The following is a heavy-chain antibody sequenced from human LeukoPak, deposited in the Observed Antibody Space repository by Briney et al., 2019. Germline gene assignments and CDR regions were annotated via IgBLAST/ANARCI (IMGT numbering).Heavy chain of an antibody. CDR2: IKQDGSEK. Sequence: GGSLRLSCAASGYTLSNYWMTWARQAPGKGLEWVANIKQDGSEKNYVDSVKGRFTISRDNAKNSLYLQMNSLRAEDTAVYYCARHSNGWSEGTYWGQGTLVTVTS. J-gene: IGHJ4*02. D-gene: IGHD6-19*01. V-gene: IGHV3-7*03. CDR3: ARHSNGWSEGTY. CDR1: GYTLSNYW.